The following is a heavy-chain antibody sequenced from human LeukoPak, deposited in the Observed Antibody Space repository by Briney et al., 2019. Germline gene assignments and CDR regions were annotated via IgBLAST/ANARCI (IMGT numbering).Heavy chain of an antibody. CDR1: GFTVSGNY. CDR2: ICSGGST. J-gene: IGHJ4*02. CDR3: ARGEACTNGVCYKGTGPFDY. Sequence: GGSLRLSCAASGFTVSGNYMRWVRQAPGKGLEWVSVICSGGSTYYADSVKGRFTISRDNSKNTLYLQMNSLRAEDTAVYYCARGEACTNGVCYKGTGPFDYWGQGTLVTVSS. V-gene: IGHV3-66*01. D-gene: IGHD2-8*01.